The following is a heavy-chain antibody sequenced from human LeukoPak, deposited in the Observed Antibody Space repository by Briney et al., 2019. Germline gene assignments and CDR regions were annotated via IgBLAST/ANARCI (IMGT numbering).Heavy chain of an antibody. Sequence: SETLSLTCTVSGGSISSGGYYWNWSRQHPGKGLQWIGYIYYSGNTYYNPSLMSRLTISVDTSKNQFSLNLSSVTAADTAVYYCARVIYGSGLGYFDYWGQGTLVTVSS. D-gene: IGHD3-10*01. CDR1: GGSISSGGYY. V-gene: IGHV4-31*03. CDR3: ARVIYGSGLGYFDY. CDR2: IYYSGNT. J-gene: IGHJ4*02.